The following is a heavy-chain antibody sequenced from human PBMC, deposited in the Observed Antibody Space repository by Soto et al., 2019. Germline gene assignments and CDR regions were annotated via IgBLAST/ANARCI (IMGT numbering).Heavy chain of an antibody. CDR2: VSVYNGNT. CDR1: GYTFTSYG. V-gene: IGHV1-18*01. CDR3: ARVWGYSGSYYDDAFDI. Sequence: QVQLVQSGAEVKKPGASVKVSCKASGYTFTSYGISWVRQAPGQELDWRGWVSVYNGNTNYSQKLQGRVSMTTDTSTSTAYMELRSLRSDDTAVYYYARVWGYSGSYYDDAFDIWGKGTMVTVSS. D-gene: IGHD1-26*01. J-gene: IGHJ3*02.